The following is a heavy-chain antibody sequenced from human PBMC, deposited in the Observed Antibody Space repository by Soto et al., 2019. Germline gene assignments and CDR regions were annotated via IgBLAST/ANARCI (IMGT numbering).Heavy chain of an antibody. CDR2: IYYSGST. CDR1: GGSISSSSYY. V-gene: IGHV4-39*01. J-gene: IGHJ4*02. D-gene: IGHD3-22*01. CDR3: ARRANYYDSSGYYYYFDY. Sequence: SETLSLTCTVSGGSISSSSYYWGWIRQPPGKGLEWIGSIYYSGSTYYNPSLKSRVTISVDTSKSQFSLKLSSVTAADTAVYYCARRANYYDSSGYYYYFDYWGQGTLVTVSS.